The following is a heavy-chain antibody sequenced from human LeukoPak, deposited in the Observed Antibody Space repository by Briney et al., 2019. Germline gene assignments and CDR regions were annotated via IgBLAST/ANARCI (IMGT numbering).Heavy chain of an antibody. CDR1: GGSISSSSYY. V-gene: IGHV4-39*01. CDR2: IYYSGST. D-gene: IGHD3-10*01. CDR3: ASPSGKYGSGSSDAVDI. J-gene: IGHJ3*02. Sequence: SGTLSLTCAVSGGSISSSSYYWGWLRQPPGTGLEWFGSIYYSGSTYYNPSLKSRVTISVDTYKNQFSLKLSSVTAADTAVYYCASPSGKYGSGSSDAVDIWGQGTMVTVSS.